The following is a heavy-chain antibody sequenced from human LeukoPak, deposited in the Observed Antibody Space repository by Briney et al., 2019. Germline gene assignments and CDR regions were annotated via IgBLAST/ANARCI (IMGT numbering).Heavy chain of an antibody. CDR2: IYTGGST. J-gene: IGHJ4*02. D-gene: IGHD6-19*01. Sequence: GGSLRLSCAASGFTVSNNYMSWVRQAPGKGPEWVSVIYTGGSTYYADSVRGRFTISRDTSKNAVYLQMNSLRAEDTAVYYCARDIWHSSGYWGQGNLVTVSS. V-gene: IGHV3-53*01. CDR1: GFTVSNNY. CDR3: ARDIWHSSGY.